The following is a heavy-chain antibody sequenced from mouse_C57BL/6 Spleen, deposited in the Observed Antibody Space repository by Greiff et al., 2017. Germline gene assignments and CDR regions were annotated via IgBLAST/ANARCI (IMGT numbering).Heavy chain of an antibody. CDR3: ARGGDYGTFFAY. V-gene: IGHV1-54*01. D-gene: IGHD1-1*01. CDR1: GYAFTNYL. CDR2: INPGSGGT. Sequence: QVQLKESGAELVRPGTSVKVSCKASGYAFTNYLIEWVKQRPGQGLEWIGVINPGSGGTNYNEKFKGQATLTADESSSTAYMPRSSLTSEDSAVYFCARGGDYGTFFAYWNQGTLVTVSA. J-gene: IGHJ3*01.